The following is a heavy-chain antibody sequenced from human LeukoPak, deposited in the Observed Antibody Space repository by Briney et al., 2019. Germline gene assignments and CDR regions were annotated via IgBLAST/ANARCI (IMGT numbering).Heavy chain of an antibody. CDR3: ARAYYLSAPYFDY. CDR1: GGSISSSSYY. CDR2: IYYSGST. D-gene: IGHD3-10*01. Sequence: SETLSLTCTVSGGSISSSSYYWGWIRQPPGKGLEWIGYIYYSGSTNYNPSLKSRVTISVDTSKNQFSLKLSSVTAADTAVYYCARAYYLSAPYFDYWGQGTLVTVSS. V-gene: IGHV4-61*05. J-gene: IGHJ4*02.